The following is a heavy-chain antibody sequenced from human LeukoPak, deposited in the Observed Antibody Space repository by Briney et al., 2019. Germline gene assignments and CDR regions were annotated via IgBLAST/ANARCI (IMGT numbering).Heavy chain of an antibody. D-gene: IGHD3-3*01. CDR1: GFTVSSNY. V-gene: IGHV3-66*04. Sequence: GGSLRLSCAASGFTVSSNYMNWVRQAPGKGLEWVPVINSGGTTHYADSVKGRFTISRDNSKNTLYLQMNSLRAEDTAVYYCAKHSTIFGCIDYWGQGTLVTVSS. CDR2: INSGGTT. CDR3: AKHSTIFGCIDY. J-gene: IGHJ4*02.